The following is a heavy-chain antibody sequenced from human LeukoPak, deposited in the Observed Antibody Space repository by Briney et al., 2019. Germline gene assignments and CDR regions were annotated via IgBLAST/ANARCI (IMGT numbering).Heavy chain of an antibody. J-gene: IGHJ4*02. CDR3: ARDVGYCSSTSCSVFRDKNDY. CDR2: ISAYNGNT. V-gene: IGHV1-18*01. D-gene: IGHD2-2*01. Sequence: GASVKVSCKASGYTFTSYGISWVRQAPGQGLEWMGWISAYNGNTNYAQKLQGRVTMTTDTSTSTAYMELRSLRSDDTAVYYCARDVGYCSSTSCSVFRDKNDYWGQGTLVTVSS. CDR1: GYTFTSYG.